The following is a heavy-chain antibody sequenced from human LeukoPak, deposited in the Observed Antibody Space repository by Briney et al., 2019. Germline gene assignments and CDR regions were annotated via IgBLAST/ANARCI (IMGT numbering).Heavy chain of an antibody. V-gene: IGHV5-51*01. CDR3: ARQSGDYSYYYYMDV. J-gene: IGHJ6*03. CDR1: GYSFSNYG. Sequence: GESLKISCKASGYSFSNYGIGWVRQLPGKGLEWMGIIFPGDSATRYSPSFQGQVTISADKSLSTAYLQWSSLKASDTAMYYCARQSGDYSYYYYMDVWGKGTTVTISS. D-gene: IGHD2-21*02. CDR2: IFPGDSAT.